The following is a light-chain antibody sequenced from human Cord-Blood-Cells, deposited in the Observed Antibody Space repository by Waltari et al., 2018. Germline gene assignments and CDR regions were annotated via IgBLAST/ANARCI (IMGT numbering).Light chain of an antibody. CDR3: QSYDSSLSGYV. Sequence: QSVLTQRPSVSGAPGQRVTISCTGSSSNIGAGYDVHWYHQLPGTAPKLLIYGNSNRPSGVPDRVSGSKSGTSASLAITGLQAEDEANYYCQSYDSSLSGYVFGTGTKVTVL. J-gene: IGLJ1*01. CDR2: GNS. V-gene: IGLV1-40*01. CDR1: SSNIGAGYD.